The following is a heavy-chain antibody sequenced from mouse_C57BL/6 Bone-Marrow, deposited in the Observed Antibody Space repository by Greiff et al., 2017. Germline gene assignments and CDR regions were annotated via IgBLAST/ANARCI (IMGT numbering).Heavy chain of an antibody. CDR3: ARLDSSGFAWCAY. J-gene: IGHJ3*01. D-gene: IGHD3-2*02. CDR2: IWTGGGT. V-gene: IGHV2-9-1*01. CDR1: GFSLPSSA. Sequence: VKVVESGPGLVAPSQSLSITCTVSGFSLPSSAISWVRQPPGKGLEWLGVIWTGGGTNYNSALKSRISISKDNYKSQVFLKMNSLQTDDTARYYCARLDSSGFAWCAYGGQGTLVTVSA.